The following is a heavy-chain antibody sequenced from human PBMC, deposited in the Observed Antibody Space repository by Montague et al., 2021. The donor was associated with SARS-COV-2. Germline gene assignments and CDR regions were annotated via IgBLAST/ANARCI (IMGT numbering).Heavy chain of an antibody. CDR3: ATELELSAFDI. J-gene: IGHJ3*02. Sequence: SLRLSCSASRFTFSSYAMHWVRQAPGKGLEWVAVISYDGSNKYYVDSVKGRFTISRDNSKNTLYLQMNSLRAEDTAVYYCATELELSAFDIWGQGTMVTVSS. CDR2: ISYDGSNK. CDR1: RFTFSSYA. V-gene: IGHV3-30*04. D-gene: IGHD1-7*01.